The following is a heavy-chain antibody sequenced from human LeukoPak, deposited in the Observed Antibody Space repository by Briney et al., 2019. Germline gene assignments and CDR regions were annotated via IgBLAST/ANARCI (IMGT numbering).Heavy chain of an antibody. CDR3: ASGLRYFDLYY. J-gene: IGHJ4*02. CDR1: GGSISSGSYY. CDR2: IYYSGST. D-gene: IGHD3-9*01. Sequence: SETLSLTCTVSGGSISSGSYYWSWIRQPPGKGLEWIGYIYYSGSTNYNPSLKSRVTISVDTSKNQFSLKLSSVTAADTAVYYCASGLRYFDLYYWGQGTLVTVSS. V-gene: IGHV4-61*01.